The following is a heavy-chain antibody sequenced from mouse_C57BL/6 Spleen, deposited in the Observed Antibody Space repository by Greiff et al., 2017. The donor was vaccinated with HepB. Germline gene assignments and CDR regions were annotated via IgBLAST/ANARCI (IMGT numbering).Heavy chain of an antibody. V-gene: IGHV5-16*01. CDR2: INYDGSST. D-gene: IGHD2-3*01. J-gene: IGHJ4*01. CDR3: AREGYYVGAMDY. Sequence: DVKLVESEGGLVQPGSSMKLSCTASGFTFSDYYMAWVRQVPEKGLEWVANINYDGSSTYYLDSLKSRFIISRDNAKNILYLQMSSLKSEDTATYYCAREGYYVGAMDYWGQGTSVTVSS. CDR1: GFTFSDYY.